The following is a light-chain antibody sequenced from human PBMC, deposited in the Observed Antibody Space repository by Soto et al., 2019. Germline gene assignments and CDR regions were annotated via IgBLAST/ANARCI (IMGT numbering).Light chain of an antibody. Sequence: EIVMTQSPFALSVSPGESAALSCRASQSVGRNFAWYQQRPGQAPRVLIYGTSTRATGVPARFSGSGSGTDFTLTISSLQSEDFAVYYCQQYNKWPYTFGQGTRLEIK. CDR3: QQYNKWPYT. CDR2: GTS. J-gene: IGKJ2*01. CDR1: QSVGRN. V-gene: IGKV3-15*01.